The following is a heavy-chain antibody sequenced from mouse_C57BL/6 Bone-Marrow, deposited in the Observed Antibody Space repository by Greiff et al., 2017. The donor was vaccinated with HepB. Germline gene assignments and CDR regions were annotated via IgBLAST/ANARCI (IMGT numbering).Heavy chain of an antibody. CDR2: IKSDGGST. CDR3: ARRDSNYVGFDY. V-gene: IGHV5-2*01. CDR1: EYEFPSHD. J-gene: IGHJ2*01. Sequence: EVQRVESGGGLVQPGESLKLSCESNEYEFPSHDMSWVRKTPEKRLELVAAIKSDGGSTYYPDTMERRFIISRDNTKKTLYLQMSSLRSEDTALYYCARRDSNYVGFDYWGQGTTLTVSS. D-gene: IGHD2-5*01.